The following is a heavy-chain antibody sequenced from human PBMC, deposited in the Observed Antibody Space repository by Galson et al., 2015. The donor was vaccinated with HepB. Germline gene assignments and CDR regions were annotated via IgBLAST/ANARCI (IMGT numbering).Heavy chain of an antibody. CDR1: GFTFRNYA. V-gene: IGHV3-23*01. Sequence: SLRLSCAASGFTFRNYAMNWVRQAPGKGLEWVSLISGSDGSTYYADSVKGRFTISRDKSKNTLYLQMSSLRVEDTAIFYCAKGHNQYFDYWGQGTMVTVSS. CDR2: ISGSDGST. D-gene: IGHD1-1*01. J-gene: IGHJ4*02. CDR3: AKGHNQYFDY.